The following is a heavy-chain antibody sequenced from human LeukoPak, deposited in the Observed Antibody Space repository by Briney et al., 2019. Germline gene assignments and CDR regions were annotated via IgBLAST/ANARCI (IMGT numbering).Heavy chain of an antibody. V-gene: IGHV1-2*02. CDR3: AKNPYEYYFDY. J-gene: IGHJ4*01. Sequence: ASVKVSCKASGYTFTGYYMHWVRQAPGLGLEWMGWINPNSGDTNYAQKFQGRVTMTRDTSIRTAYLELSGLKSDDTAVYYCAKNPYEYYFDYWGHGTLVTVSS. CDR1: GYTFTGYY. D-gene: IGHD5-12*01. CDR2: INPNSGDT.